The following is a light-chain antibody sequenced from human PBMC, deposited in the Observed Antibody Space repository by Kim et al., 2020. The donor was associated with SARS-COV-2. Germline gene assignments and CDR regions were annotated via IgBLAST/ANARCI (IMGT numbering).Light chain of an antibody. Sequence: SSSVGDRVTITCRASESITTLLAWYQQKPGNAPRLLIYEASGVENGVPSRFSGSGSGTEFTLTISSLQPDDFATYYCQHYIRFPYTFDHGTKLEI. CDR2: EAS. V-gene: IGKV1-5*03. CDR3: QHYIRFPYT. J-gene: IGKJ2*01. CDR1: ESITTL.